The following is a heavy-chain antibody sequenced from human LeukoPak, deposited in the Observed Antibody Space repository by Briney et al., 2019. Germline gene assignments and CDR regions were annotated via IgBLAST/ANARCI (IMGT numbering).Heavy chain of an antibody. J-gene: IGHJ6*04. V-gene: IGHV1-18*04. CDR1: GYTFTSYG. CDR2: ISAYNGNT. CDR3: ARGGGSGYVSYYYYGMDV. D-gene: IGHD5-12*01. Sequence: GASVKVSCKASGYTFTSYGISWVRQAPGQGLEWMGWISAYNGNTNYAQKLQGRVTMTTDTSTSTAYMELRSLRSDDTAMYYCARGGGSGYVSYYYYGMDVWGKGTTVTVSS.